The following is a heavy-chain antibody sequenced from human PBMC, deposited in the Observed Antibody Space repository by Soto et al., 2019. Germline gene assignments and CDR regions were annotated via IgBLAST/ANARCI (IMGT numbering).Heavy chain of an antibody. CDR3: ARAGNGSWNRGRVSAFDI. CDR1: GGSISSGGYY. Sequence: SETLSLTCTVSGGSISSGGYYWSWIRQHPGKGLEWIGYIYYSGSTYYNPSLKSRVTISVDTSKNQFSLKLSSVTAADTAVYYFARAGNGSWNRGRVSAFDIWGQGTMVTVSS. V-gene: IGHV4-31*03. J-gene: IGHJ3*02. CDR2: IYYSGST. D-gene: IGHD1-26*01.